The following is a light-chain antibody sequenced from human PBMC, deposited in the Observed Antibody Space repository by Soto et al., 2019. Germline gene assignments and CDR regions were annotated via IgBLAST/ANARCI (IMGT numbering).Light chain of an antibody. Sequence: EVVLTQSPATLSLSPGERATLSCRASQSVGMYLAWYQHKPGQAPRLLIYDASNRATGIPARFSGSGSGTDFTLTISSLEPEDFAVYYCQHRYSRPLTVGGGTRVEIK. CDR2: DAS. J-gene: IGKJ4*01. CDR3: QHRYSRPLT. CDR1: QSVGMY. V-gene: IGKV3-11*01.